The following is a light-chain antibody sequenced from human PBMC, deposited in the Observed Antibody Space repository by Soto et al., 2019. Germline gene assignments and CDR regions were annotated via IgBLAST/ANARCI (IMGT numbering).Light chain of an antibody. CDR1: SSDVGGYNY. V-gene: IGLV2-14*01. Sequence: QSALTQPASVSGSRGQSITISCTGTSSDVGGYNYVSWYQQHPGKAPNLIIYEVSNRPSGVFNRFADSKSGNTASLTISGLQAEDAADYHCSSDTSDNSYVFGTATKLTVL. J-gene: IGLJ1*01. CDR3: SSDTSDNSYV. CDR2: EVS.